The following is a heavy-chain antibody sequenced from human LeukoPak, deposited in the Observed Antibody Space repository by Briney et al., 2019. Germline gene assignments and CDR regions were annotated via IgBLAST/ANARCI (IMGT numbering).Heavy chain of an antibody. V-gene: IGHV1-69*13. CDR1: GGTFSSYA. CDR2: IIPIFGTA. D-gene: IGHD3-3*01. J-gene: IGHJ4*02. CDR3: ARDRDEGLGGFLEYY. Sequence: RASVMVSCKASGGTFSSYAISWVRQAPGQGLEWMGGIIPIFGTANYAQKFQGRGTITADESTSTAYMELSSLRSEDTAVYYCARDRDEGLGGFLEYYWGQGTLVTVSS.